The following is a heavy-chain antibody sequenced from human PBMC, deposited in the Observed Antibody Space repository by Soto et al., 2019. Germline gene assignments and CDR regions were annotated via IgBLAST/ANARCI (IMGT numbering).Heavy chain of an antibody. V-gene: IGHV2-26*01. J-gene: IGHJ6*02. Sequence: QVTLKESGPVLVKPTETLTLTCTVSGFSLSNARMGVSWIRQPPGKALEWHAHIFSNDEKSYSTSLKNRLTISKDTAKGQVVLTMTNMEPVDTATYYCARLGPAVLGFYYYGMDVWGQGTTVTVSS. D-gene: IGHD2-15*01. CDR2: IFSNDEK. CDR3: ARLGPAVLGFYYYGMDV. CDR1: GFSLSNARMG.